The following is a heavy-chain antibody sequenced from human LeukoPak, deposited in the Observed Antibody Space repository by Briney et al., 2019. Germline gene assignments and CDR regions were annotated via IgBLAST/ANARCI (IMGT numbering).Heavy chain of an antibody. V-gene: IGHV3-69-1*02. Sequence: PGGSLTLSCAASGCTFSDYTMNWVRQAPGKGLEWVSYISSTSTIYYADSVKGRFTISRDNAKNSLYLQMNSLRDEDTAVYYCARGVYSAGSPQAYFGYWGQGTLVTVSS. J-gene: IGHJ4*02. CDR3: ARGVYSAGSPQAYFGY. D-gene: IGHD3-10*01. CDR2: ISSTSTI. CDR1: GCTFSDYT.